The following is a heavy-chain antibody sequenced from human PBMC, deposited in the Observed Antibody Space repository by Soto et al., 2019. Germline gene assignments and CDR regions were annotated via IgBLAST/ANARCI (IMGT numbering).Heavy chain of an antibody. Sequence: QVQLQQWGAGLLKPSETLSLTCAVYGGSFSGYYWSWIRQPPGKGLEWIGEINHSGSTNYNPSLRSPGTVAVDTSRNPFSLKLSSVPAADTAVYYCARSGSVVVAAIVRGARRFDPWGQGTLVTVSS. D-gene: IGHD2-15*01. J-gene: IGHJ5*02. CDR1: GGSFSGYY. V-gene: IGHV4-34*01. CDR3: ARSGSVVVAAIVRGARRFDP. CDR2: INHSGST.